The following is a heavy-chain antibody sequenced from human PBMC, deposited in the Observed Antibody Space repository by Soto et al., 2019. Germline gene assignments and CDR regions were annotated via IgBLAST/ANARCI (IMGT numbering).Heavy chain of an antibody. V-gene: IGHV3-30*04. J-gene: IGHJ4*02. CDR3: ARLRGSYSWYFDY. D-gene: IGHD1-26*01. CDR1: GFTFSSNA. Sequence: QVQLVESGGGVVQPGRSLRLSCAASGFTFSSNAMHWVRQAPGKGLEWVAGISYDGKSKYYADSVKGRFTISRDNSKNTLDVPRNSLRVEDTAVYYCARLRGSYSWYFDYWGQGTLVTVSS. CDR2: ISYDGKSK.